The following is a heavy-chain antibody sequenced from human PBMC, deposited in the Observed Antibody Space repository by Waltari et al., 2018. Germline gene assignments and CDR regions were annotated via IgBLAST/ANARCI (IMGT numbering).Heavy chain of an antibody. CDR1: GVSISPYY. CDR3: ARDSHYDFWSGYYTGLRNQNYYYYGMDV. CDR2: CCYSGST. D-gene: IGHD3-3*01. Sequence: QVQLQESGPGLVKPSETLSLTCTVSGVSISPYYWSWNRQPPGKGLDWIGYCCYSGSTNYNPSLKSRVTISVDTSKNQFSLKLNSVTAADTAVYYCARDSHYDFWSGYYTGLRNQNYYYYGMDVWGQGTTVTVSS. V-gene: IGHV4-59*01. J-gene: IGHJ6*02.